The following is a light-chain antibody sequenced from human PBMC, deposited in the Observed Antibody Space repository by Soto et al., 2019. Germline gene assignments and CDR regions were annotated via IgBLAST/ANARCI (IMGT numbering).Light chain of an antibody. J-gene: IGKJ1*01. V-gene: IGKV3-20*01. CDR3: QQYIDSPRT. Sequence: EIILTQSPGTLALSPGDGATLSCRASQTVNRNYLAWYHQRPGQPPRLLIYGVSNRASGVPDRFSGDGSGTEFTLTLGRLGPDDFGVYYCQQYIDSPRTFGQGTRVEVK. CDR2: GVS. CDR1: QTVNRNY.